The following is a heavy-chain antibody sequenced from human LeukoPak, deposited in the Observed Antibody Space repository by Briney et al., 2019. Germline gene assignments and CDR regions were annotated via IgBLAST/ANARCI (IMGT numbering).Heavy chain of an antibody. J-gene: IGHJ4*02. Sequence: GGSLRLSCAASGFAFNTHPISWVRQAPGKGLEWVSSISSTSIYMYFADSVKGRFTISRDNAKNSLYLQMNSLRAEDTAVYYCARVRSGYDSLDYWGQGALVTVSS. CDR1: GFAFNTHP. V-gene: IGHV3-21*01. CDR3: ARVRSGYDSLDY. D-gene: IGHD5-12*01. CDR2: ISSTSIYM.